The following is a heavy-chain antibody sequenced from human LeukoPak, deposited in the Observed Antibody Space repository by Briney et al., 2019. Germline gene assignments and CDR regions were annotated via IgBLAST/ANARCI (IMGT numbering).Heavy chain of an antibody. V-gene: IGHV3-11*04. Sequence: GGSLRLSCAASGFTFSDYYMSWIRQAPGKGLEWVSYISSSSSTIYYADSVKGRFTISRDNAKNSLYLQMNSLRAEDTAVYYCARNSIAARRGWFDPWGQGTLVTVSS. CDR2: ISSSSSTI. CDR3: ARNSIAARRGWFDP. CDR1: GFTFSDYY. J-gene: IGHJ5*02. D-gene: IGHD6-6*01.